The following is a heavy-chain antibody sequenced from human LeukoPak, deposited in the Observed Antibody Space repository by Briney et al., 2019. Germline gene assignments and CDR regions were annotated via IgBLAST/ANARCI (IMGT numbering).Heavy chain of an antibody. V-gene: IGHV3-23*01. D-gene: IGHD3-22*01. CDR3: AKDRFYDGSGYYAY. J-gene: IGHJ4*02. CDR2: ISGSGGST. Sequence: GGSLRLSCAASGFIFSSYAMSWVRQIPGKGLEWVSGISGSGGSTYYADSVKGRFTIFRDNSKNTLYLQMNSLRAEDTAVYYCAKDRFYDGSGYYAYWGQGTLVTVSS. CDR1: GFIFSSYA.